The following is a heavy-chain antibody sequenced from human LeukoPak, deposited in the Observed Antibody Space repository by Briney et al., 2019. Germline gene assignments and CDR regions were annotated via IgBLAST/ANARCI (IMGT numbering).Heavy chain of an antibody. J-gene: IGHJ4*02. CDR3: AKGRTIVTAPHDY. CDR1: GFTFSSYG. V-gene: IGHV3-23*01. Sequence: GGSLRLSCAASGFTFSSYGMSWVRQAPGKGLEWVSAISGSGGSTYYADSVKGRFTISRDNSKNTLYLQMNSLRAEDTAVYYCAKGRTIVTAPHDYWGQGTLVTVSS. D-gene: IGHD2-21*01. CDR2: ISGSGGST.